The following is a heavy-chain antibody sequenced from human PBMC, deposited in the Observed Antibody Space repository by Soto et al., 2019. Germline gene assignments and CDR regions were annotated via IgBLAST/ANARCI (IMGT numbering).Heavy chain of an antibody. Sequence: SETLSLTCTVSGGSISNSSYYWGWIRQPPGKGLEWIGSIYYSGTTYYNPSLKSRVTISVDTPKNQFSLKLSSVTAADTAVYFCARHSSLRTFGIDSWGQGTLVTVSS. D-gene: IGHD3-16*01. CDR2: IYYSGTT. J-gene: IGHJ4*02. CDR3: ARHSSLRTFGIDS. CDR1: GGSISNSSYY. V-gene: IGHV4-39*01.